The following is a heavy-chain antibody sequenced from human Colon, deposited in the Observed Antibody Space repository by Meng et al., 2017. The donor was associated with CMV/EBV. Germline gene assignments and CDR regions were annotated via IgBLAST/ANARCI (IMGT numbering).Heavy chain of an antibody. Sequence: FSVSSYGMNWVRQAPGKRLEWVSAVSGRGDYRYDAGAVRGRFASSRDNTKNSQHLQMSRLRSDDTDTYDCVKDDVDCGGGCYAPLFDFWGQGTLVTVSS. D-gene: IGHD2-21*02. V-gene: IGHV3-23*01. CDR2: VSGRGDYR. J-gene: IGHJ4*02. CDR1: FSVSSYG. CDR3: VKDDVDCGGGCYAPLFDF.